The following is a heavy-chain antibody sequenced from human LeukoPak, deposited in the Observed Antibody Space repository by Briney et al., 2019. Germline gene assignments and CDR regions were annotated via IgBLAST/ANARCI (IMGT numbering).Heavy chain of an antibody. J-gene: IGHJ6*03. CDR2: ITTYNGNT. CDR3: ARGGYNYGYRGTNYMDV. CDR1: GYTFTNYG. Sequence: GASVKVSCKASGYTFTNYGLTWVRQAPGQGLEWMGWITTYNGNTSYAQNLQGRVTMTTDTSTSTAYMELRGLRYDDTAVHYCARGGYNYGYRGTNYMDVWGKGTTVTVSS. D-gene: IGHD5-18*01. V-gene: IGHV1-18*01.